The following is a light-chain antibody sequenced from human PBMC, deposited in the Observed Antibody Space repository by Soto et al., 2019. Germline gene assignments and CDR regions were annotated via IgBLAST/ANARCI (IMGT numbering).Light chain of an antibody. Sequence: QSALAQPASVSGSPGQSITISCAGTNRDVGGYNYVSWYQQYPGKAPKLIIYEVTYRPSGVSNRFSGSKSGNTASLTISGLQAEDEADYYCSSYISSSALDVIFGGGTKVTVL. J-gene: IGLJ2*01. CDR3: SSYISSSALDVI. CDR2: EVT. CDR1: NRDVGGYNY. V-gene: IGLV2-14*01.